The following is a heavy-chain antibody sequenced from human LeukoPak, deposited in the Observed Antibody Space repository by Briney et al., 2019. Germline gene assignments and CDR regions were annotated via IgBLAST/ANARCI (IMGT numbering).Heavy chain of an antibody. D-gene: IGHD1-26*01. CDR1: GGTFSSYA. V-gene: IGHV1-69*04. Sequence: SVKVSCKASGGTFSSYAISWVRQAPGQGLEWMGRIIPILGIANYAQKFRGRVTITADKSTSTAYMELSSLRSEDTAVYYCALIVGANYYLDYWGQGTLVTVSS. CDR2: IIPILGIA. CDR3: ALIVGANYYLDY. J-gene: IGHJ4*02.